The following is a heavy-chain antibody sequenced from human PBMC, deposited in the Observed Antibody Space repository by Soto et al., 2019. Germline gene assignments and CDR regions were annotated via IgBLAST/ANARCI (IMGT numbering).Heavy chain of an antibody. CDR3: ARERPTDNWFDP. CDR2: IYYSGST. D-gene: IGHD4-4*01. CDR1: GGSISSGGYY. J-gene: IGHJ5*02. Sequence: SETLSLTCTVSGGSISSGGYYWSWIRQHPGKGLEWIGYIYYSGSTYYNPSLKSRVTISVDTSKNQFSLKLSSVTAADTAVYYCARERPTDNWFDPWGQGTLVTVSS. V-gene: IGHV4-31*03.